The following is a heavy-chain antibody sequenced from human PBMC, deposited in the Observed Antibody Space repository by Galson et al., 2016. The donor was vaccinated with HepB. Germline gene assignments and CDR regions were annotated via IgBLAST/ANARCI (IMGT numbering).Heavy chain of an antibody. V-gene: IGHV4-34*01. J-gene: IGHJ5*02. CDR3: ARDGSSFRFRGRSSWFEP. CDR1: GGSFNGYY. CDR2: MNDRGNS. Sequence: SETLSLTCGVYGGSFNGYYWSWIRHLPGKGLEWIGEMNDRGNSNYNPSLKSRVTISVDTSKNQFSLKLTSVTAADSAMYYCARDGSSFRFRGRSSWFEPWGQGTLVTVSS. D-gene: IGHD3-10*01.